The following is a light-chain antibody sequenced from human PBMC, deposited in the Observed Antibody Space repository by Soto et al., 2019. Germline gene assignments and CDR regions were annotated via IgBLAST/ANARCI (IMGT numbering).Light chain of an antibody. Sequence: QSALTQPPSASGTPGQRVTISCSGTSSNIGRNTVSWYQQLPGTAPKLLTYSNDQRPSGVPDRFSGSKSGTSASLAISGLQSEDEADYYCAVWDDSLNGPVFGGGTQLTVL. J-gene: IGLJ7*01. CDR2: SND. V-gene: IGLV1-44*01. CDR1: SSNIGRNT. CDR3: AVWDDSLNGPV.